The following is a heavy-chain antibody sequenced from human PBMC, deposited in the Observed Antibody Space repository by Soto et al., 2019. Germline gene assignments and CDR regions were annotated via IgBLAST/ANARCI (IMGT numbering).Heavy chain of an antibody. Sequence: QVQLQESGPGLVKPSETLSLTCTVSGGSVSSGSYYWSWIRQPPGKGLEWIGYIYYSGSTNYNPSLKSRVTISVDTSKNEFSVKLLSVSAADTAVYYCARGIEGWYQGRYYYGMDVWGQGTTVTVSS. CDR2: IYYSGST. CDR1: GGSVSSGSYY. CDR3: ARGIEGWYQGRYYYGMDV. J-gene: IGHJ6*02. D-gene: IGHD6-19*01. V-gene: IGHV4-61*01.